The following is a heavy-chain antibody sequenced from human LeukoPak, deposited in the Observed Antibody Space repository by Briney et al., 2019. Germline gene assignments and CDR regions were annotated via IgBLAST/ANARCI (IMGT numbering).Heavy chain of an antibody. Sequence: ASVKVSCKASGYTFTGYYIHWVRQAPGQGLEWMGWINPNSGGTNYAQKFQGRVTMTRVTMTRDTSITTAYMELSRLRSDDTAVYYCARSRLWFGELLLSLDYWGQGTLVTVSS. J-gene: IGHJ4*02. D-gene: IGHD3-10*01. CDR2: INPNSGGT. CDR1: GYTFTGYY. CDR3: ARSRLWFGELLLSLDY. V-gene: IGHV1-2*02.